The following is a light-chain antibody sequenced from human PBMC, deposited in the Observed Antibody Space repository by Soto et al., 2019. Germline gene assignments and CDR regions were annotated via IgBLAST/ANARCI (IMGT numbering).Light chain of an antibody. CDR3: QQSYSTPRT. CDR1: QSISSS. Sequence: DIQMTQSPSSLSASVGDRVTITCRASQSISSSLNGYQQKPGKAPKILIYAASSLQSGVPSRFSGSGSGTDFTLTISSLQPEDFATYYCQQSYSTPRTFGQGTKVEIK. J-gene: IGKJ1*01. V-gene: IGKV1-39*01. CDR2: AAS.